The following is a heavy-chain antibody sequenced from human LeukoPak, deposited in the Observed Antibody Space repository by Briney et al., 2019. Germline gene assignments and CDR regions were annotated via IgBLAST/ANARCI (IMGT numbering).Heavy chain of an antibody. J-gene: IGHJ3*02. Sequence: GGSLRLSCAPSGFTFTSYAMSWVRQAPGKGLEWVSAISGSGGSTYYADSVKGRFTISRDNSKNTLYLQMNSLRAEDTAVYYCAKDYDSSGYYFDAFDIWGQGTMVTVSS. CDR3: AKDYDSSGYYFDAFDI. D-gene: IGHD3-22*01. CDR1: GFTFTSYA. V-gene: IGHV3-23*01. CDR2: ISGSGGST.